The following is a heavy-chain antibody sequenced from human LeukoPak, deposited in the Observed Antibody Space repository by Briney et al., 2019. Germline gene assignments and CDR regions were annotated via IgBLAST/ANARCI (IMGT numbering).Heavy chain of an antibody. CDR3: AKYDILTGSPPLDP. CDR2: ISGSGGST. CDR1: GFTFSSYA. D-gene: IGHD3-9*01. Sequence: GGSLRLSCAASGFTFSSYAMSWVRQAPGKGLEWVSAISGSGGSTYYADSVKGRFTISRDNSKNTLYLQMNSLRAEDTAVYYCAKYDILTGSPPLDPWGQGTLVTVSS. V-gene: IGHV3-23*01. J-gene: IGHJ5*02.